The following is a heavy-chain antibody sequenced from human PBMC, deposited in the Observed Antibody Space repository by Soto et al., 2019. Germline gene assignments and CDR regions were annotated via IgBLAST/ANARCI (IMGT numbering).Heavy chain of an antibody. CDR3: ARDLPGSSCPDY. Sequence: GGSLRLSCAASGFTFSDYYTSWIRQAPGRGLEWVSYISSSGRSIYYADSVKGRFTISRDNSTNSLYLQMNSLRAEDTAVYYCARDLPGSSCPDYWGQGTLVTVSS. V-gene: IGHV3-11*04. CDR2: ISSSGRSI. J-gene: IGHJ4*02. CDR1: GFTFSDYY. D-gene: IGHD6-13*01.